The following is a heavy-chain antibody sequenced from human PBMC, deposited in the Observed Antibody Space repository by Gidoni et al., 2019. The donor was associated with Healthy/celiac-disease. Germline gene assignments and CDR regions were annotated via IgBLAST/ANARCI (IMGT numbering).Heavy chain of an antibody. CDR1: GFPFGDYA. D-gene: IGHD2-15*01. CDR2: IRSKAYGGTT. J-gene: IGHJ4*02. CDR3: TGYCSGGSCYLEATRVRDY. Sequence: EVQLVESGGGLVQPGRSLRLSCTASGFPFGDYAMSWVRQAPGKGLEWVGFIRSKAYGGTTEYAASVKGRFTISRDDSKSIAYLQMNSLKTEDTAVYYCTGYCSGGSCYLEATRVRDYWGQGTLVTVSS. V-gene: IGHV3-49*04.